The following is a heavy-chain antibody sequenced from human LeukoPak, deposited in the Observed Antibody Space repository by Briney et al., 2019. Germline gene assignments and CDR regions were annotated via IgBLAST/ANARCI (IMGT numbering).Heavy chain of an antibody. J-gene: IGHJ4*02. CDR1: GITFRTYA. CDR3: AHWAGGETHRGRWNGPFDY. Sequence: PGGSLRLSCVASGITFRTYAMSWVRQTTGKGLEWISFINDNGGTTNYADSVKGWFTISRDNSKNTLYLQMNTLRDDDTAVYYCAHWAGGETHRGRWNGPFDYWGQGTLVTVSS. D-gene: IGHD1-1*01. CDR2: INDNGGTT. V-gene: IGHV3-23*01.